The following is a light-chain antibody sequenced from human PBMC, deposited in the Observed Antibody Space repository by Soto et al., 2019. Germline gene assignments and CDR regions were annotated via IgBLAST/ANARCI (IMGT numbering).Light chain of an antibody. CDR3: SSFVAGNNYWV. J-gene: IGLJ3*02. CDR1: SSDVGGYDY. V-gene: IGLV2-8*01. CDR2: EVT. Sequence: QSVLTQPPSASGSPGRSVTISCTGTSSDVGGYDYVSWFQQHPGKAPKLIIYEVTKRPSGVPDRFSASKSGNTASLTVSGLQAEDEADYYCSSFVAGNNYWVFGGGTQLTV.